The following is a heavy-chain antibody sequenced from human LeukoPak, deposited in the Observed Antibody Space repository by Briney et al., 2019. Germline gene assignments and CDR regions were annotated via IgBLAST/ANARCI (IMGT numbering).Heavy chain of an antibody. D-gene: IGHD3-16*01. J-gene: IGHJ4*02. V-gene: IGHV4-59*08. CDR1: GGSISSYY. CDR3: ARARRPYTASWLIEY. CDR2: IYYTGST. Sequence: SETLSLTCTVSGGSISSYYWSWIRQPPGKELEWIGYIYYTGSTNYNPSLKSRVTISVDTSKNQFSLRLTSVTAADTAVYYCARARRPYTASWLIEYWGQGTRVTVSS.